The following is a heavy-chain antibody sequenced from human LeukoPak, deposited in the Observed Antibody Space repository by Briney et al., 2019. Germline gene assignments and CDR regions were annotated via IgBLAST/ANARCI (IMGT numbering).Heavy chain of an antibody. Sequence: SGESLQISCRVSGYAFASYWIGWVRQVPGRGLEWMGIIYPGDSETKSSPSLQGQVTFSADKSINTAYLQWSSLKASDTAMYYCARPGWNDVQYFDYWGQGTLVTVSS. CDR3: ARPGWNDVQYFDY. CDR1: GYAFASYW. J-gene: IGHJ4*02. CDR2: IYPGDSET. D-gene: IGHD1-1*01. V-gene: IGHV5-51*01.